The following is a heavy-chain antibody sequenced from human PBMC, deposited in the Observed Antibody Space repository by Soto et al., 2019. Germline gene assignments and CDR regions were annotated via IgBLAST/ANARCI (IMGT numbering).Heavy chain of an antibody. CDR2: IYYSGST. Sequence: SETLSLTCTVSGGSISSYYWSWIRQPPGKGLERIGYIYYSGSTNYNPSLKSRVTISVDTSKNQFSLKLSSVTAADTAVYYCARETVRGVITKYNWFDPWGQGTLVTVSS. CDR3: ARETVRGVITKYNWFDP. CDR1: GGSISSYY. D-gene: IGHD3-10*01. J-gene: IGHJ5*02. V-gene: IGHV4-59*01.